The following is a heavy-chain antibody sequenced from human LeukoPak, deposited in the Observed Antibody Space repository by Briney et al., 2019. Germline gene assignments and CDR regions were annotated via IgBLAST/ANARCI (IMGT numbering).Heavy chain of an antibody. V-gene: IGHV1-2*02. Sequence: EASVKVSCKVSGYTLTGYYMHWVGQAPGPRLEWMGWFDPNSGGRNYAQKFHARVTMPRDTSISTAYMELSRLRSDDTAVYYCARIIAAQDISGQRTMCTASS. CDR2: FDPNSGGR. CDR3: ARIIAAQDI. D-gene: IGHD6-6*01. J-gene: IGHJ3*02. CDR1: GYTLTGYY.